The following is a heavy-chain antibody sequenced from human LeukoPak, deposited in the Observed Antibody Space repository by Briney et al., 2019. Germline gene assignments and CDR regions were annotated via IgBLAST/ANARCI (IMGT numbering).Heavy chain of an antibody. V-gene: IGHV1-18*01. D-gene: IGHD2-2*01. Sequence: ASVKASCKASGYTFTSYGISWVRQAPGQGLEWMGWISAYNGNRNYAQKLQGRVTMTTETSTSTAYMELRSLRADDTAVYYCARGISSLGWYFDLWGRGTLVTVSS. CDR1: GYTFTSYG. J-gene: IGHJ2*01. CDR3: ARGISSLGWYFDL. CDR2: ISAYNGNR.